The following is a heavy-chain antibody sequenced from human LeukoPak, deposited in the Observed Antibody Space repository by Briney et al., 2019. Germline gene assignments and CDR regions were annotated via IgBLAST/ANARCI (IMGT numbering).Heavy chain of an antibody. J-gene: IGHJ4*02. CDR3: ATQASVGY. V-gene: IGHV3-74*01. CDR2: INTDGSST. Sequence: PGGSLRLSCAASGFTFSSYWMQWVRQAPGKGLVWVSRINTDGSSTTYADSVKGRLTISRDNAKNTLYLQMNSLRAEDTAVYYCATQASVGYWGQGTLVTVSS. CDR1: GFTFSSYW. D-gene: IGHD1-26*01.